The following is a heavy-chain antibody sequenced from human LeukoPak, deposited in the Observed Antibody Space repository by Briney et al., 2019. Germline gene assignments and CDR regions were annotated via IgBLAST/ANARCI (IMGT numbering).Heavy chain of an antibody. CDR3: ARAHYDFWSGYYYYYYGMDV. CDR1: GYTFTSYG. Sequence: ASVKVSCKASGYTFTSYGISWVRQAPGQGLEWMGWISAYNGNTNYAQKLQGRVTMTTDTSTSTAYMELRSLRSDDTAVYYCARAHYDFWSGYYYYYYGMDVWRQGATVTVSS. V-gene: IGHV1-18*01. J-gene: IGHJ6*02. D-gene: IGHD3-3*01. CDR2: ISAYNGNT.